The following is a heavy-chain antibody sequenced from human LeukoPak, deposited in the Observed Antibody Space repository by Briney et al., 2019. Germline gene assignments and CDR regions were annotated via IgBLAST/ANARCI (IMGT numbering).Heavy chain of an antibody. CDR3: AKDKRNIGSGTLHDY. D-gene: IGHD6-19*01. Sequence: GRSLRLSCAASGFTFSSYGMHWVRQAPGKGLEWVAVISYDGSNKYYADSVKGRFTISRDNSKNTLYLQMNSLRAEDTAVYYCAKDKRNIGSGTLHDYWGQGTLVTVSS. J-gene: IGHJ4*02. CDR2: ISYDGSNK. V-gene: IGHV3-30*18. CDR1: GFTFSSYG.